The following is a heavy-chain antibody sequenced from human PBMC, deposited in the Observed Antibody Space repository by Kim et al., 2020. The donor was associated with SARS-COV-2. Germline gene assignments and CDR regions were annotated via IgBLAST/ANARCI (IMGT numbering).Heavy chain of an antibody. CDR1: GFTFSSYA. CDR3: AREGYYYDSSGYYASYYFDY. CDR2: ISSNGGST. D-gene: IGHD3-22*01. V-gene: IGHV3-64*01. J-gene: IGHJ4*02. Sequence: GGSLRLSCAASGFTFSSYAMHWVRQAPGKGLEYVSAISSNGGSTYYANSVKGRFTISRDNSKNTLYLQMGSLRAEDMAVYYCAREGYYYDSSGYYASYYFDYWGQGTLVTVSS.